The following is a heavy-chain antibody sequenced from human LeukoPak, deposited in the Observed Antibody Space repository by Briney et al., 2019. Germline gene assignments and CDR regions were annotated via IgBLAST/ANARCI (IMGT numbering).Heavy chain of an antibody. Sequence: ASVKVSCKASGYTFTSYDINWVRQATGQGLEWMGWMNPNSGNTGYAQKFQGRVTMTRNTSISTAYMELSSLRSEDAAAYYCAAKNYYDSSGYYEVGYWGQGTLVTVSS. J-gene: IGHJ4*02. D-gene: IGHD3-22*01. CDR2: MNPNSGNT. CDR1: GYTFTSYD. CDR3: AAKNYYDSSGYYEVGY. V-gene: IGHV1-8*01.